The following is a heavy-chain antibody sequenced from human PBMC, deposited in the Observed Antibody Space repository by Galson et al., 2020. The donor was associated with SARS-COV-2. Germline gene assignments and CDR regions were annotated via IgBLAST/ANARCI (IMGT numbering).Heavy chain of an antibody. CDR3: AKDRGIAVPGTLYYFDY. CDR1: GFTFSSYG. Sequence: QAGGSLRLSCAASGFTFSSYGMHWVRQAPGKGLEWVAVIWYDGSNKYYADSVKGRFTISRDNSKNTLYLQMNSLRAEDTAVYYCAKDRGIAVPGTLYYFDYWGQGTLVTVSS. J-gene: IGHJ4*02. V-gene: IGHV3-33*06. CDR2: IWYDGSNK. D-gene: IGHD6-19*01.